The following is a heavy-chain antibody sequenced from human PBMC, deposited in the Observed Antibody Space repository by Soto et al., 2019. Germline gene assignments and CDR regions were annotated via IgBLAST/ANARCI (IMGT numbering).Heavy chain of an antibody. Sequence: QVQLQQWGAGLLKPSETLSLTCAVYCGSFSSYYWSWIRQPPGKGLEWIGEINHSGSTNYNPSLKSRVTMSVDTSKNPSSLTLSSVTAADTAVYYCARTSRFDCWGQGTLVTVSS. V-gene: IGHV4-34*01. D-gene: IGHD6-6*01. CDR2: INHSGST. J-gene: IGHJ4*02. CDR3: ARTSRFDC. CDR1: CGSFSSYY.